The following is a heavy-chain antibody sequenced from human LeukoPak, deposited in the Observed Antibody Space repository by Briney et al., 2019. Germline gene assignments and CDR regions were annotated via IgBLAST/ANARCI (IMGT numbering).Heavy chain of an antibody. CDR3: KVTPVGATWAESFHH. CDR2: ISSSSSYT. Sequence: GGSLRLSCAASGFTFSDYYMSWIRQAPGKGLEWVSYISSSSSYTNYADSVKGRFTISRDNAKNSLYLQMNSLRAEDTAVYYCKVTPVGATWAESFHHWGQGTLVTVSS. D-gene: IGHD1-26*01. J-gene: IGHJ1*01. CDR1: GFTFSDYY. V-gene: IGHV3-11*06.